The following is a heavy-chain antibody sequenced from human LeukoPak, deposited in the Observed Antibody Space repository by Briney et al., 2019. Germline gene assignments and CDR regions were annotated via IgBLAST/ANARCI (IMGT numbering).Heavy chain of an antibody. D-gene: IGHD3-22*01. Sequence: SETLSLTCTVSSGSISTSNYYWGWVRQPPGKALEWIGNIFYSGSTYYSPSLKSRVTISLDTSRNQFSLKLNSVTAADTAVYYCAREVVYYYDSSGSITDAFDIWGQGTMVTVSS. CDR1: SGSISTSNYY. CDR3: AREVVYYYDSSGSITDAFDI. J-gene: IGHJ3*02. CDR2: IFYSGST. V-gene: IGHV4-39*07.